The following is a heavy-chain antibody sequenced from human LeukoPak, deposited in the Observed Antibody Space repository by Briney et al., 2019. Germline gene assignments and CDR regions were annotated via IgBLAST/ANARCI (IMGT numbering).Heavy chain of an antibody. CDR3: AMTTTLYYFDY. V-gene: IGHV3-30-3*01. CDR2: ISYDGSNK. D-gene: IGHD4-11*01. CDR1: GFTFSSYA. Sequence: PGRSLRLSCAASGFTFSSYARHWVRQAPGKGLEWVAVISYDGSNKYYADSVKGRFTISRDNSKNTLYLQMNSLRAEDTAVYYCAMTTTLYYFDYWGQGTLVTVSS. J-gene: IGHJ4*02.